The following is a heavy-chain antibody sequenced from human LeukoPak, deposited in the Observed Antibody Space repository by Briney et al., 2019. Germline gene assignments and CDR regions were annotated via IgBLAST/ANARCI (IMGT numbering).Heavy chain of an antibody. Sequence: PSETLSLTCTVSGASISSHYWSWIRQPPGKGLGWLGFIHYSGSTAYNPSLKGRVTISLDSAKSHFSLKLNSVTAADTAVYYCARDTSGWSAAWYFDLWGRGTLVTVSS. J-gene: IGHJ2*01. V-gene: IGHV4-59*11. CDR1: GASISSHY. D-gene: IGHD6-19*01. CDR3: ARDTSGWSAAWYFDL. CDR2: IHYSGST.